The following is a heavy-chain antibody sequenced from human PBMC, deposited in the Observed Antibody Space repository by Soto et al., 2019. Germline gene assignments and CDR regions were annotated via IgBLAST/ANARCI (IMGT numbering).Heavy chain of an antibody. D-gene: IGHD3-22*01. CDR1: GGSISSYY. V-gene: IGHV4-59*01. Sequence: SETLSLTCTVSGGSISSYYWSWIRQPPGKGLEWIGYIYYSGSTNYNPSLKSRVTISVGTSKNQFSLKLSSVTAADTAVYYCARVRGYYDSSGYYYRFFDYWGQGTLVTVSS. CDR3: ARVRGYYDSSGYYYRFFDY. J-gene: IGHJ4*02. CDR2: IYYSGST.